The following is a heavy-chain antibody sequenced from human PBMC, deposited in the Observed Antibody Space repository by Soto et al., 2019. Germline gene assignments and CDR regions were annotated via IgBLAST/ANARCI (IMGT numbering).Heavy chain of an antibody. D-gene: IGHD6-13*01. CDR1: GYTFTGYY. V-gene: IGHV1-2*04. CDR2: INPNSGGT. Sequence: ASVKVSCKASGYTFTGYYMHWVRQAPGQGLEWMGWINPNSGGTNYAQKFQGWVTMTRDTSISTAYMELSRLRSDDTAVYYCARGGIAAAGSYYFDYWGQGTLVTVSS. J-gene: IGHJ4*02. CDR3: ARGGIAAAGSYYFDY.